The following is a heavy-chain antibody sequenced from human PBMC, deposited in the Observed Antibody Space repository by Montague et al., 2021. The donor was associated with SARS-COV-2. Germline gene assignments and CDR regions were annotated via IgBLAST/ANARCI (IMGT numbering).Heavy chain of an antibody. CDR1: GGSISSSSYY. J-gene: IGHJ4*02. CDR2: TFYSGST. CDR3: ASMVRAQVYYFDY. V-gene: IGHV4-39*01. Sequence: SETLSLTCTVSGGSISSSSYYWGWIRQPPGKGLEWIGSTFYSGSTDYNPSLESRVTISVDTSKNQFSLKLSSVTAADTAVYYCASMVRAQVYYFDYWGQGTLVTVSS. D-gene: IGHD3-10*01.